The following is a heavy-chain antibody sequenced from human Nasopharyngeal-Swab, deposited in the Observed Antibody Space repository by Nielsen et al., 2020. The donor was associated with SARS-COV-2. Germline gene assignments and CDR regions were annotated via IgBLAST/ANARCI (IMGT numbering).Heavy chain of an antibody. CDR1: GYSFRTYG. Sequence: GESLKISCVASGYSFRTYGMSWVRQAPGKGLEWVAAIVGSGDISGSGGNTYYADSVKGRFTISRDNSKNTRSLQMNSLRAEDTAVYYCAKDLRGPYFFWGQGTLVTVSS. D-gene: IGHD2/OR15-2a*01. CDR2: IVGSGDISGSGGNT. J-gene: IGHJ4*02. CDR3: AKDLRGPYFF. V-gene: IGHV3-23*01.